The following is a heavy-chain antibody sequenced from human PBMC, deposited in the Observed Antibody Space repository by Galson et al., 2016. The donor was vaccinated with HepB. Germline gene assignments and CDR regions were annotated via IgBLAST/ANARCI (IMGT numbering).Heavy chain of an antibody. CDR1: GYSFTSYW. CDR2: IYPGDSDT. D-gene: IGHD3-22*01. Sequence: QSGAEVKKPGESLKISCKGSGYSFTSYWIGWVRQMPGKGLEWMGIIYPGDSDTRYSPSFQGQVTISADKSISTAYLQWSSLKASDTAMYYWAGQAYYYDSSGYYTLALLDYWGQGTLVTVSS. J-gene: IGHJ4*02. CDR3: AGQAYYYDSSGYYTLALLDY. V-gene: IGHV5-51*01.